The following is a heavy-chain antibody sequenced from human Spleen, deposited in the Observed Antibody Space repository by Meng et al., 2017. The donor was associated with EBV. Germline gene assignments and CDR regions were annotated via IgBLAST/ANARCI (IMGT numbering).Heavy chain of an antibody. Sequence: QLQLAEAGPGQVKPQETLSLTGTFWGGSFMSFYCGGWVCKATGGGLEWIGSVHYSGSTYDSPFLKSRITVSVDTSKNQFSLRLTSVTAADTAVYYCARPFPSIVSPRLDPFGDWGQGTLVTVSS. CDR3: ARPFPSIVSPRLDPFGD. CDR2: VHYSGST. D-gene: IGHD5/OR15-5a*01. CDR1: GGSFMSFYC. V-gene: IGHV4-39*01. J-gene: IGHJ4*02.